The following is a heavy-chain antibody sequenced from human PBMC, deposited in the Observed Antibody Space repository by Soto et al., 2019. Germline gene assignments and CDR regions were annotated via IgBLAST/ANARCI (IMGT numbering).Heavy chain of an antibody. CDR2: IRSSSSYI. Sequence: GGSLRLSCAASGFTFSSYSMNWVRQAPGKGLEWVSTIRSSSSYIYYAESVKGRFTISRDNAKNSLYLQMNSLRAEDTAVYYCARDLTGAGFDPWGQGTLVTAPQ. J-gene: IGHJ5*02. D-gene: IGHD4-17*01. V-gene: IGHV3-21*01. CDR1: GFTFSSYS. CDR3: ARDLTGAGFDP.